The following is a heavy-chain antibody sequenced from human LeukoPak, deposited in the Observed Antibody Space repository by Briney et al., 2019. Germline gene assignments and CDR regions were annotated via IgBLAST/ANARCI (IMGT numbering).Heavy chain of an antibody. D-gene: IGHD3-10*01. J-gene: IGHJ4*02. Sequence: GGSLRLSCAASGFTFSDYYMSWIRQAPGKGLEWVSYISSSGSTIYYADSVKGRFTISRDNAKNSLYLRMNSLKAEDTAVYYCASSGSYYDFDYWGQGTLVTVSS. CDR2: ISSSGSTI. CDR3: ASSGSYYDFDY. CDR1: GFTFSDYY. V-gene: IGHV3-11*04.